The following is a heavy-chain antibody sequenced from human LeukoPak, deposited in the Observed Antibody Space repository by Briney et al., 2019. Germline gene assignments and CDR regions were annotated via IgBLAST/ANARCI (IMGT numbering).Heavy chain of an antibody. CDR1: GYSFTSYW. D-gene: IGHD2-8*01. CDR3: ARHRRMSRDAFDI. CDR2: IYPRDSDT. Sequence: GESLKISYKGSGYSFTSYWIGWVRQMPGKGLEWMGIIYPRDSDTRYSPSFQGQVTISADKSISTAYLQWSSLKASDTAMYYCARHRRMSRDAFDIWGQGTMVTVSS. J-gene: IGHJ3*02. V-gene: IGHV5-51*01.